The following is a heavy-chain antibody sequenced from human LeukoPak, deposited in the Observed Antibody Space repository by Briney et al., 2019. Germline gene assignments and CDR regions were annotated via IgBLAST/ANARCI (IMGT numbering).Heavy chain of an antibody. CDR2: AYYSGSN. V-gene: IGHV4-59*01. CDR1: GGYITTYY. J-gene: IGHJ5*02. Sequence: PSETLSLACHVSGGYITTYYWSWIRQPPGKGLEWIGYAYYSGSNEYNPSLRSRVTMSADASRNQFSLTLSSVTAADTAIYYCATLNIESSSGWFFRSWGQGTLVSVSS. CDR3: ATLNIESSSGWFFRS. D-gene: IGHD6-19*01.